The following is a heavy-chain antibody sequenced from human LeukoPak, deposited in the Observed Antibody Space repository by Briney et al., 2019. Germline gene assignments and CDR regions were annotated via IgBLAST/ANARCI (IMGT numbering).Heavy chain of an antibody. J-gene: IGHJ3*01. V-gene: IGHV4-39*01. CDR1: GGSISSSSYY. D-gene: IGHD1-14*01. CDR2: IYYSGST. Sequence: KPSQTLSLTCTVSGGSISSSSYYWGWIRQPPGKGLEWIGSIYYSGSTYYNPSLKSRVTISVDTSKNQFSLKLSSVTAADTAVYFCAGQAVDAGAGTTSYAFDVWDQGTMVTVSS. CDR3: AGQAVDAGAGTTSYAFDV.